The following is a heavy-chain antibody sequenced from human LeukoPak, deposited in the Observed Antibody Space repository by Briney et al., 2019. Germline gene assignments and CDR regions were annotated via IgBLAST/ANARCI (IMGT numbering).Heavy chain of an antibody. D-gene: IGHD4-17*01. V-gene: IGHV3-74*01. CDR1: GFTFSSYW. J-gene: IGHJ4*02. Sequence: GGSLRLSCAASGFTFSSYWMHWVRQAPGKGLVWVSRINSDGSSTSYADSVKGRFTISRDNARNTLYLQMNSLRAEDTAVYYCASDLDYGVLFYWGQGTLVTVSS. CDR2: INSDGSST. CDR3: ASDLDYGVLFY.